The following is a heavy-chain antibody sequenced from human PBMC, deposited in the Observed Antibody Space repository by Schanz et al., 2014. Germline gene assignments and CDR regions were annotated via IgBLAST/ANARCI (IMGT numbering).Heavy chain of an antibody. J-gene: IGHJ3*02. CDR3: AKGRFGELSAFDI. CDR2: FDAHDGRA. Sequence: EVQLAESGGGLVQPGGSLRLSCEASGFSFGNYGMSWVRQAPGKGLEWVSGFDAHDGRAYYADSAKGRFTISRDNSKSTLYVEMNSLRVEDTAVYYCAKGRFGELSAFDIWGQGTMVTVSS. CDR1: GFSFGNYG. D-gene: IGHD3-10*01. V-gene: IGHV3-23*04.